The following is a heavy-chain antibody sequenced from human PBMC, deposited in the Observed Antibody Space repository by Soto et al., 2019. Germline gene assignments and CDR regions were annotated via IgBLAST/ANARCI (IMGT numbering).Heavy chain of an antibody. V-gene: IGHV3-48*01. CDR1: GFTFSSYS. CDR2: ISSSRSTI. Sequence: EVQLVESGGGLVQPGGSLRLSCAASGFTFSSYSMNWVRQAPGKGLEWVSYISSSRSTIYYADSVKGRFTISRDNAKNSLYVQMNSLRAEDTAVYYCAIWFGESPFDYWGQGTLVTVSS. J-gene: IGHJ4*02. CDR3: AIWFGESPFDY. D-gene: IGHD3-10*01.